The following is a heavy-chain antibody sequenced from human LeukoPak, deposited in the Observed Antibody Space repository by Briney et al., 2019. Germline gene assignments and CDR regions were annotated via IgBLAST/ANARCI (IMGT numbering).Heavy chain of an antibody. CDR3: ARGLTIFGVVNDAFDI. Sequence: GGPLRLSCAASGFTFSSYWMHWVRQAPGKGLVWVSLINSDGSSTIYADSVKGRFTTSRDNVKNTLYLQMNSLRAEDTAVYYCARGLTIFGVVNDAFDIWGQGTMVTVSS. CDR1: GFTFSSYW. D-gene: IGHD3-3*01. V-gene: IGHV3-74*01. CDR2: INSDGSST. J-gene: IGHJ3*02.